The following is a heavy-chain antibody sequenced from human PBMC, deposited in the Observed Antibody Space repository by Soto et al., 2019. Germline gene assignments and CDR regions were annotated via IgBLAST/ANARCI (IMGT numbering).Heavy chain of an antibody. CDR3: AHRVLRTVFGLVTTTAIYFDF. J-gene: IGHJ4*02. D-gene: IGHD3-3*01. CDR2: IYWDDDK. CDR1: GFSLTTSGVG. V-gene: IGHV2-5*02. Sequence: QITLNESGPTQVKPRQTLTLTCTFSGFSLTTSGVGVGWIRQAPGKAPEWLALIYWDDDKRYSPSLKSRLTITKDPSKNQVVQTMADLDPADTATYYCAHRVLRTVFGLVTTTAIYFDFWGQGTPVAVSS.